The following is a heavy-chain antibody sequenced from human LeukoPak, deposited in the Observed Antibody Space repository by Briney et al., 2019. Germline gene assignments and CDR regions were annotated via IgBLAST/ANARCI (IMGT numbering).Heavy chain of an antibody. CDR3: ARGFAGAAAAGIDP. V-gene: IGHV4-34*01. Sequence: SETLSLTCAAYGGSFSGYYWSWIRQPPGKGLEWIGEINHSGSTNYNPSLKSRVTISVDTSKNQFSLKLSSVTAADTAVYYCARGFAGAAAAGIDPWGQGTLVTVSS. J-gene: IGHJ5*02. CDR2: INHSGST. CDR1: GGSFSGYY. D-gene: IGHD6-13*01.